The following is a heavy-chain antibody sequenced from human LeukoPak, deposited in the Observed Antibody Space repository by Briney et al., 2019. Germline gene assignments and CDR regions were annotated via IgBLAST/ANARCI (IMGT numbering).Heavy chain of an antibody. V-gene: IGHV3-72*01. Sequence: GGSLRLSCAASGFTFSDHYMDWVRQAPGKGLKWVGRVRKKANSYTTEYAASVEGRFTISRDDSENSLFLQMNSLKTEDTAVYYCARVTMTHLVFDSWGQGTPVTVSS. J-gene: IGHJ4*02. CDR1: GFTFSDHY. D-gene: IGHD4/OR15-4a*01. CDR3: ARVTMTHLVFDS. CDR2: VRKKANSYTT.